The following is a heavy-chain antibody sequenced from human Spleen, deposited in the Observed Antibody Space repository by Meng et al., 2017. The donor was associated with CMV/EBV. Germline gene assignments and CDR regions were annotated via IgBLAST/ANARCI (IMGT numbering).Heavy chain of an antibody. V-gene: IGHV4-34*12. CDR1: GGSFSGYY. D-gene: IGHD6-6*01. Sequence: SETLSLTCAVSGGSFSGYYWIWVRQTPGKGLEWIGEIVHGGTTNYNPSLKSRVTISIDTSKNQFSLEMSSVTAADTAVYYCASVEGSSPGLDWGQGTLVTVSS. J-gene: IGHJ4*02. CDR3: ASVEGSSPGLD. CDR2: IVHGGTT.